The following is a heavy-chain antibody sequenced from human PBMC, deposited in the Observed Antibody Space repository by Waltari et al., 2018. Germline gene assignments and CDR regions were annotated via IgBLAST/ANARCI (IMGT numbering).Heavy chain of an antibody. CDR1: GFTFSDYW. CDR3: VRDDXVSGSFDAFDI. D-gene: IGHD1-26*01. V-gene: IGHV3-7*01. Sequence: EVQLVESGGGLVQPGGSLRLSCVASGFTFSDYWMSWVRQAPGNGLEWVADINEDESRKYHVDSVKGRFTISRDNAKNSVDLQMNSLRAEDTAIYYCVRDDXVSGSFDAFDIWGPGTMVTVSS. J-gene: IGHJ3*02. CDR2: INEDESRK.